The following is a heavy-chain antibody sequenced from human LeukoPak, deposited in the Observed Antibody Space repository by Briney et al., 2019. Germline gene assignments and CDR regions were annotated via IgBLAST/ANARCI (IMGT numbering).Heavy chain of an antibody. D-gene: IGHD1-14*01. CDR1: EYTFSRYD. CDR2: MNPNSGNT. V-gene: IGHV1-8*01. CDR3: VRSNRYSPGNWYFDL. Sequence: EASVKVSCKASEYTFSRYDINWVRQATGQGLEWMGWMNPNSGNTGYAQKFQGRVTMTRNTSISTAYMELSSLKSEDTAVYWCVRSNRYSPGNWYFDLWGRGTLVTVSS. J-gene: IGHJ2*01.